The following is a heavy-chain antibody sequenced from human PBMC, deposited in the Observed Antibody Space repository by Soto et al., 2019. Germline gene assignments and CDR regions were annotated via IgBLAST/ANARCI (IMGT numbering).Heavy chain of an antibody. CDR3: ARGGVVGAPNYFDY. V-gene: IGHV3-30-3*01. J-gene: IGHJ4*02. D-gene: IGHD1-26*01. CDR2: ISYDGSNK. Sequence: QVQLVESGGGVVQPGRSLRLSCAASGFTFSSYAMHWVRQAPGKGLEWVAVISYDGSNKYYADSVKGRFTISRDNSKNTLYLQMNSLRAEDTAVYYCARGGVVGAPNYFDYWGQGTLVTVSS. CDR1: GFTFSSYA.